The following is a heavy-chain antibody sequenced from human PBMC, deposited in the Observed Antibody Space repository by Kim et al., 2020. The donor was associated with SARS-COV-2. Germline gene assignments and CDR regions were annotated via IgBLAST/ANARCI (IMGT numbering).Heavy chain of an antibody. Sequence: GGSLRLSCAASGFTFSDYYMSWIRQAPGKGLEWVSYISSSSSYTNYADSVKGRFTISRDNAKNSLYLQMNSLRAEDTAVYYCARADGRDAEDIVVVPAAPEWGFDNWFDPWGQGTLVTVSS. CDR2: ISSSSSYT. J-gene: IGHJ5*02. V-gene: IGHV3-11*05. D-gene: IGHD2-2*01. CDR3: ARADGRDAEDIVVVPAAPEWGFDNWFDP. CDR1: GFTFSDYY.